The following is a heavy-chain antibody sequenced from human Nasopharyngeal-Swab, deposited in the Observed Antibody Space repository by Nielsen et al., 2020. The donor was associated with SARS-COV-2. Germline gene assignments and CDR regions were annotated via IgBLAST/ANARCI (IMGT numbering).Heavy chain of an antibody. V-gene: IGHV6-1*01. CDR1: GDSVSSTIAA. CDR3: AGFAQGSPSLY. Sequence: SQTLSLTCAISGDSVSSTIAAWHWIRQSPSRGLEWLGRTYYRSQWYNDYAVSVRSRITISPDISKNQFSLHLNSVTPEDTAVYYCAGFAQGSPSLYWGQGILVTVSS. J-gene: IGHJ4*02. CDR2: TYYRSQWYN.